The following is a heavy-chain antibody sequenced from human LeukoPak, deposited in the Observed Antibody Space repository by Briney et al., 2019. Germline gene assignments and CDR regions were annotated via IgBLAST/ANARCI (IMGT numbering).Heavy chain of an antibody. Sequence: ASVKVSCKASGCTFTGYYMHWVRQAPGQGLEWMGRINPNSGGTNYAQKFQGRVTMTRDTSISTAYMELSRLRSDDTAAYYCAIPYDSSGYYDFGYWGQGTLVTVSS. CDR2: INPNSGGT. CDR1: GCTFTGYY. D-gene: IGHD3-22*01. V-gene: IGHV1-2*06. J-gene: IGHJ4*02. CDR3: AIPYDSSGYYDFGY.